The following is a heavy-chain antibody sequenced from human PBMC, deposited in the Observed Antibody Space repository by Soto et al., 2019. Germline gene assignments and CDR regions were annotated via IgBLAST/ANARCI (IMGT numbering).Heavy chain of an antibody. CDR2: ISSNGGTT. Sequence: EVQLAESGGGMVQPGGSLRLSCVASGFTFSSYDMHWVRQAPGKGLEYVSSISSNGGTTYYGNSVKGRFTISRYNSKNTLYLQMGSLSAEDLAVYYCVRRVSGNYDYWGQGTLVTVSS. CDR3: VRRVSGNYDY. D-gene: IGHD1-7*01. J-gene: IGHJ4*02. V-gene: IGHV3-64*01. CDR1: GFTFSSYD.